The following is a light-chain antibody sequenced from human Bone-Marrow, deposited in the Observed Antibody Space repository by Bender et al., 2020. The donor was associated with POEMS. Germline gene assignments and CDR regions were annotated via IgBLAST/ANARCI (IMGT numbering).Light chain of an antibody. Sequence: QSALTQPRSVSGSPGQSVTISCTGTSSDVGGYPYVSWYQHHPGKAPRLIISGVSERPSGVPSRFSGSKSGNTASLTISGLRAEDEADYYCNSYTSSSTQVFGGGTKLTVL. CDR3: NSYTSSSTQV. J-gene: IGLJ3*02. V-gene: IGLV2-11*01. CDR2: GVS. CDR1: SSDVGGYPY.